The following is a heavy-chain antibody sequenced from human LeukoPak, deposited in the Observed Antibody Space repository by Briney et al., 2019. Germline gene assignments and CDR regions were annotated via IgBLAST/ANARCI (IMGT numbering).Heavy chain of an antibody. CDR1: GFTFGDYA. Sequence: GGSLRLSCTASGFTFGDYALSWFRQAPGKGLEWLSFIRSKDHGGTTEYAASVEGRFTISRDDSNSIAYLQMNSLIIEDTAVYFCTRDPHYYHGNPHDFWGQGTRVTVSS. D-gene: IGHD4-23*01. CDR3: TRDPHYYHGNPHDF. V-gene: IGHV3-49*03. J-gene: IGHJ4*02. CDR2: IRSKDHGGTT.